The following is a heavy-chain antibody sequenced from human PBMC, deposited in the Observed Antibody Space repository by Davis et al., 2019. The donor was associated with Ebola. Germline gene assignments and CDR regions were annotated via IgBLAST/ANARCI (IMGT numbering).Heavy chain of an antibody. CDR3: AREGIAVAGGGAIYYYYYGMDV. CDR1: GFTFSDYY. Sequence: GESLKISCAASGFTFSDYYMSWIRQAPGKGLEWVSYISSSGSTIYYADSVKVRFTISRDDAKNSLYLQMNSLRAEDTAVYYCAREGIAVAGGGAIYYYYYGMDVWGQGTTVTVSS. D-gene: IGHD6-19*01. V-gene: IGHV3-11*01. J-gene: IGHJ6*02. CDR2: ISSSGSTI.